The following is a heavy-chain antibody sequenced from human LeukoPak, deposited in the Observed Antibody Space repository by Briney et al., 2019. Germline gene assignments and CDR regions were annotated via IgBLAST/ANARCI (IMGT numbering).Heavy chain of an antibody. CDR1: GDSIIGYY. CDR2: IYYTGNT. J-gene: IGHJ5*02. Sequence: SETLSLTCSVSGDSIIGYYWGWIRQPPGKGLEWIGNIYYTGNTYYNSSLKSRVTISLDTSKNQFSLKVSSVSAADTAVYYCARAYSSSWYWNWFDPWGQGTLVTVSS. D-gene: IGHD6-13*01. CDR3: ARAYSSSWYWNWFDP. V-gene: IGHV4-38-2*02.